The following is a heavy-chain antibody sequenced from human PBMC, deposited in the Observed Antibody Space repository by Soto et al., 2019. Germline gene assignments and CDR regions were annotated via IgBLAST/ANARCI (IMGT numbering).Heavy chain of an antibody. Sequence: QVQLVQSGPEVKKPGASVKVSCEASGYAFTTSGISWVRQAPGQGLEWMGWISTYNGDTNSAQKFQGRVTMTADTSTGTVYMELMSLKSDETAVYYCERQGSWLYYYYDLDVWGQGTTVTVSS. CDR3: ERQGSWLYYYYDLDV. CDR2: ISTYNGDT. D-gene: IGHD1-26*01. J-gene: IGHJ6*02. V-gene: IGHV1-18*01. CDR1: GYAFTTSG.